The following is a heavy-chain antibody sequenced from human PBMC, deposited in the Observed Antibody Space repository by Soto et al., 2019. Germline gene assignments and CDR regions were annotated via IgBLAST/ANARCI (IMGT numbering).Heavy chain of an antibody. CDR2: ISAYNGNT. CDR3: ARDYYGSGSYTYGMDV. V-gene: IGHV1-18*01. D-gene: IGHD3-10*01. Sequence: QVPLVQSGAEVKKPGASVKVSCKASGYTFTSYGISWVRQAPGQGLEWMGWISAYNGNTNYAQKLQDRVTMTTDTSTSTAYMELRSLRSDDTAVYYCARDYYGSGSYTYGMDVWGQGTTVTVSS. J-gene: IGHJ6*02. CDR1: GYTFTSYG.